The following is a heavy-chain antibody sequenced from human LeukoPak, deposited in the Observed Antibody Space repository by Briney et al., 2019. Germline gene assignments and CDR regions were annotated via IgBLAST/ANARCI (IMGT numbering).Heavy chain of an antibody. D-gene: IGHD4-11*01. CDR1: GGSFSGYY. CDR3: AREGRSKAFDY. CDR2: IYHSGST. J-gene: IGHJ4*02. Sequence: PSETLSLTCAVYGGSFSGYYWSWIRQPPGKGLEWIGYIYHSGSTYYNPSLKSRVTISVDRSKNQFSLKLSSVTAADTAVYYCAREGRSKAFDYWGQGTLVTVSS. V-gene: IGHV4-34*01.